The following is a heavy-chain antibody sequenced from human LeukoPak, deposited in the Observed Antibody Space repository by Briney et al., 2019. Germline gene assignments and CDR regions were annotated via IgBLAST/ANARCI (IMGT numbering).Heavy chain of an antibody. CDR2: ISGSGGST. CDR3: ANLYDRSGEGFDP. J-gene: IGHJ5*02. D-gene: IGHD3-22*01. CDR1: GFTFSSYA. V-gene: IGHV3-23*01. Sequence: ESLRLSCAASGFTFSSYAMSWVRQAPGKGLEWVSAISGSGGSTYYADSVKGRFTISRDNSKNTLYLQMNSLRAEDTAVYYCANLYDRSGEGFDPWGQGTLVTVSS.